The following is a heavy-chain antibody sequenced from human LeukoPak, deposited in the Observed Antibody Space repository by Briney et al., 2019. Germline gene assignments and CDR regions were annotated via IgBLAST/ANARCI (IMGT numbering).Heavy chain of an antibody. CDR3: ARVSGAAAGTGPLDAFDI. J-gene: IGHJ3*02. CDR2: MDPNSGNT. Sequence: ASVKVSCKASGYTFTSYDINWVRQATGQGLEWMGWMDPNSGNTGYAQKFQGRVTMTRNTSISTAYMELSSLRSEDTAVYYCARVSGAAAGTGPLDAFDIWGQGTMVTVSS. D-gene: IGHD6-13*01. V-gene: IGHV1-8*01. CDR1: GYTFTSYD.